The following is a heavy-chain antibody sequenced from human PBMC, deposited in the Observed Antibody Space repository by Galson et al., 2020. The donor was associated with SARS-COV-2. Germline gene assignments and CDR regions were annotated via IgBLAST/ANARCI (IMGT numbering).Heavy chain of an antibody. D-gene: IGHD6-13*01. CDR2: IIPILGIA. CDR1: GGTYSSYA. J-gene: IGHJ6*03. V-gene: IGHV1-69*10. Sequence: SVTVSCKASGGTYSSYAISRVRQAPGQGLEWMGGIIPILGIANYAQKFQGRVTITADKSTSTAYMELSSLRSEDTAVYYCARDRLAAAGRQYYYYYYYMDVWGKGTTVTVSS. CDR3: ARDRLAAAGRQYYYYYYYMDV.